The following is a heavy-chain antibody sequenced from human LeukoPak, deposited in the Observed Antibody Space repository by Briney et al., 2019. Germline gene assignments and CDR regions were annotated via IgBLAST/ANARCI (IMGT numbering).Heavy chain of an antibody. CDR1: GFTFSSYE. Sequence: HPGGSLRLSCAASGFTFSSYEMNWVRQAPGKGLEWVSYISSSGSTIYYSDSVKGRFTISRDNAKNSLYLQMNSLRAEDTAVYYCAELGITMIGGVWGKGTTVTISS. D-gene: IGHD3-10*02. V-gene: IGHV3-48*03. J-gene: IGHJ6*04. CDR2: ISSSGSTI. CDR3: AELGITMIGGV.